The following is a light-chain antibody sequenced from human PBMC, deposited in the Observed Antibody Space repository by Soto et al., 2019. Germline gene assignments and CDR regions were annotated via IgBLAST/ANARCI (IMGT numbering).Light chain of an antibody. J-gene: IGKJ1*01. CDR2: GAS. CDR3: QQYNNWVT. Sequence: EIVLTQSPGTLSVSPGERATLSCRASQTINSNLAWYQQKPGQAPRLLIYGASTRATDIPARFSGSGSGTEFTLTINSLQAEDFAVYYCQQYNNWVTFGQGTKVEIK. V-gene: IGKV3-15*01. CDR1: QTINSN.